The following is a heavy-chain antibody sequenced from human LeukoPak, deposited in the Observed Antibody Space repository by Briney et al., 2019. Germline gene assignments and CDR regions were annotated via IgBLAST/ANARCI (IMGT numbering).Heavy chain of an antibody. CDR1: GGSISTYY. CDR3: ARARVYCSGGSCYLDAFDI. D-gene: IGHD2-15*01. Sequence: SETLSLTCTVSGGSISTYYWSWIRLPPGKGLGWIGYIYYSGSTNYNPSRKSRVTISVDTSKNQFSLKLTSVTAADTAVYYCARARVYCSGGSCYLDAFDIWGQGTMVTVSS. V-gene: IGHV4-59*01. CDR2: IYYSGST. J-gene: IGHJ3*02.